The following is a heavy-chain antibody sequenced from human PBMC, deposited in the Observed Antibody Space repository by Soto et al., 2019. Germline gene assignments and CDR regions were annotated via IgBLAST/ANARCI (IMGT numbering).Heavy chain of an antibody. J-gene: IGHJ5*02. V-gene: IGHV4-39*01. CDR3: ARLHCDSPNCVPLDP. CDR2: IYYSGTS. CDR1: GGSISDDTYY. D-gene: IGHD2-2*01. Sequence: QLQLQESGPGLVKPSETLSLTCTVSGGSISDDTYYWGWIRQPPGKGLEWIGSIYYSGTSSYNPSLKSRVTMSVDTSKKQLSLRLSSVTAADTAVYSCARLHCDSPNCVPLDPWGQGTLVIVSS.